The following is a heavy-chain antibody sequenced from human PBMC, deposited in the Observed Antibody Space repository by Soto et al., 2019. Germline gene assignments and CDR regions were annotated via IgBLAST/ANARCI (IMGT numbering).Heavy chain of an antibody. CDR2: ISYDGSNK. V-gene: IGHV3-30-3*01. J-gene: IGHJ6*02. CDR1: GFTFSSYA. D-gene: IGHD3-10*01. Sequence: HPGGSLRLSCAASGFTFSSYAMHWVRQAPGKGLEWVAVISYDGSNKYYEDSVKGRFTISRDNSKNTLYLQMNSLRAEDTAVYYCARDQWISDGSGSYSIIYYYYGMDVWGQGTTVTVSS. CDR3: ARDQWISDGSGSYSIIYYYYGMDV.